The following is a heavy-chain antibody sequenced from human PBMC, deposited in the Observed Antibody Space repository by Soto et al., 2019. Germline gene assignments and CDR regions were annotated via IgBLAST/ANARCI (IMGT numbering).Heavy chain of an antibody. V-gene: IGHV3-23*01. D-gene: IGHD1-26*01. CDR3: AKGQYSGSYFDY. Sequence: GGSLRLSCAASGFTFSSYAMSWVRQAPGKGLEWVSAISGSGGSTYYADSVKGRFTVSRDNSKNTLYLQMNSLRAEDTAVYYCAKGQYSGSYFDYWGQGTLVTVSS. J-gene: IGHJ4*02. CDR1: GFTFSSYA. CDR2: ISGSGGST.